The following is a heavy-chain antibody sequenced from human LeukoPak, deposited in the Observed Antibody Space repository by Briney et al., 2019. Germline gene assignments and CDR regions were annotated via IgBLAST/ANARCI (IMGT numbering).Heavy chain of an antibody. CDR1: GFTFSSYA. CDR2: VSGSGGST. CDR3: ARETYYGSNY. V-gene: IGHV3-23*01. J-gene: IGHJ4*02. Sequence: GGSLRLSCAASGFTFSSYAMTWVRQAPGKGLEWVSTVSGSGGSTYYADSVKGRFTISRDNSKNTLYLQMNSLRAEDTAVYSCARETYYGSNYWGQGTLVTVSS. D-gene: IGHD3-10*01.